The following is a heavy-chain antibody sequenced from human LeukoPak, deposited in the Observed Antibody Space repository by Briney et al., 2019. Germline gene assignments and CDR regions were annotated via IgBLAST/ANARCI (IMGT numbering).Heavy chain of an antibody. Sequence: GGSLRLSCAASGFTFSSYSMNWVRQAPGKGLEWVSSISSSSSYIYYADSVKGRFTISRDNAKNSLYLQMNSLRAEDTAVYYCARDCSSTSCSERALVYWGQGTLVTVSS. CDR3: ARDCSSTSCSERALVY. CDR2: ISSSSSYI. D-gene: IGHD2-2*01. J-gene: IGHJ4*02. V-gene: IGHV3-21*01. CDR1: GFTFSSYS.